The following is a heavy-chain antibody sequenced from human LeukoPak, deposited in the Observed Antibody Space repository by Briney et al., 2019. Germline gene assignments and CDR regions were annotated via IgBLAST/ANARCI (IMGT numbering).Heavy chain of an antibody. CDR3: ANIAAADVPMDV. CDR2: INHSGST. Sequence: SETLSLTCAVYGGSFSGYYWSWIRQPPGKGLEWIGEINHSGSTNYNPSLKSRVTISVDTSKNQFSLKLSSVTAADTAVYCCANIAAADVPMDVWGKGTTVTVSS. D-gene: IGHD6-13*01. J-gene: IGHJ6*03. V-gene: IGHV4-34*01. CDR1: GGSFSGYY.